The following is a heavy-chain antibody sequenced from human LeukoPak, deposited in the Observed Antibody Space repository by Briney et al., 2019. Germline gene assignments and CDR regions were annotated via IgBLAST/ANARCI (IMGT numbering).Heavy chain of an antibody. Sequence: ASVTVSCKASGYTFTTYYMHWVRQAPGQGGEWMGIISPSGGGTSYAQRFQGRVSVARDTSTNTVYMELSGLRSEDTAIYYCARCYSGYDYGPVYWGQGTLVTVSS. CDR3: ARCYSGYDYGPVY. CDR1: GYTFTTYY. D-gene: IGHD5-12*01. CDR2: ISPSGGGT. J-gene: IGHJ4*02. V-gene: IGHV1-46*01.